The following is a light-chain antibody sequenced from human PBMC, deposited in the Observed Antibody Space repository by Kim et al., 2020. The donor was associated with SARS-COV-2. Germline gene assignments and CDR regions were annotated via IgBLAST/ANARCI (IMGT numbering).Light chain of an antibody. CDR2: LNSDGSH. J-gene: IGLJ3*02. CDR3: QTWGTGIWV. V-gene: IGLV4-69*01. Sequence: SVKLTCTLSSGHSTYAIAWHQQQPEKGPRYLMRLNSDGSHNKGDGIPDRFSGSSSGAERYLTISSLQSEDEADYYCQTWGTGIWVFGGGTQLTVL. CDR1: SGHSTYA.